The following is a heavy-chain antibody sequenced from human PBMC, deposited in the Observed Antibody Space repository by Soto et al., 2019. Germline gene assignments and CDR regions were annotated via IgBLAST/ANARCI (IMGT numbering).Heavy chain of an antibody. CDR2: ISYDGSNK. V-gene: IGHV3-30-3*01. J-gene: IGHJ4*02. CDR1: GFTFSSYA. D-gene: IGHD6-13*01. Sequence: GGSLRLSCAASGFTFSSYAMHWVRQAPGKGLEWVAVISYDGSNKYYADSVKGRFTISRDNSKNTLYLQMNSLRAEDTAVYYCARGTAAAGSGIGLDYWGQGTLVTVSS. CDR3: ARGTAAAGSGIGLDY.